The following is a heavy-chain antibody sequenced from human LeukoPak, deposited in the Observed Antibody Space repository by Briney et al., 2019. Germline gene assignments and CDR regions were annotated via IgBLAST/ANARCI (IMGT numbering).Heavy chain of an antibody. D-gene: IGHD1-26*01. CDR3: ARQSTGGSYYATYLQQ. J-gene: IGHJ1*01. Sequence: ASVKVSCKASGYTFTSYDINWVRQATGQGLEWMGWMNPNSGNTNYAQKVQGRVSMTTDTSTSTAYMELRSLKSDDTAVYYCARQSTGGSYYATYLQQWGQGTLVTVSS. CDR1: GYTFTSYD. CDR2: MNPNSGNT. V-gene: IGHV1-18*01.